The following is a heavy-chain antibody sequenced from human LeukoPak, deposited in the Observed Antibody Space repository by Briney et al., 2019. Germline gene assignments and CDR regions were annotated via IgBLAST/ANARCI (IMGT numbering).Heavy chain of an antibody. CDR3: ARDGIVYYDILTGYYPTLDY. CDR1: GFTFSSYS. Sequence: PGGSLRLSCAASGFTFSSYSMNWVRQAPGKWLEWVSSISSSSSYIYYADSVKGRFTISRDNAKNSLYLQMNSLRAEDTAVYYCARDGIVYYDILTGYYPTLDYWGQGTLVTVSS. J-gene: IGHJ4*02. V-gene: IGHV3-21*01. D-gene: IGHD3-9*01. CDR2: ISSSSSYI.